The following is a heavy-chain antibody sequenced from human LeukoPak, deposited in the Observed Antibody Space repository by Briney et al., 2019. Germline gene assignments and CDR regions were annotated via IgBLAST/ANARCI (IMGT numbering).Heavy chain of an antibody. CDR2: ITHIGST. J-gene: IGHJ3*02. Sequence: PSETLSLTCAVYSGSFSGYYWSWIRQPPGKGLEWIGEITHIGSTNYNPSLKSRVTMSVDTSKNQFSLKLSSVTAADTAVYYCARTAGDNDAFDIWGQGTMVTVSS. CDR1: SGSFSGYY. V-gene: IGHV4-34*01. CDR3: ARTAGDNDAFDI. D-gene: IGHD3-10*01.